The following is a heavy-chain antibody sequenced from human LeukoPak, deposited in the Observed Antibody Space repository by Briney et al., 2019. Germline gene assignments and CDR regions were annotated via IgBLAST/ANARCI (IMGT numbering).Heavy chain of an antibody. Sequence: SETLSLTCTVSGGSISSYYWSWIRQPPGKGLEWIGYIYYSGSTNYHPSLKSRVTISVDTSKNQFSLKLSSVTAADTAVYYCARGRVGSSWVNFDYWGQGTLVTVSS. CDR3: ARGRVGSSWVNFDY. J-gene: IGHJ4*02. CDR1: GGSISSYY. D-gene: IGHD6-13*01. CDR2: IYYSGST. V-gene: IGHV4-59*01.